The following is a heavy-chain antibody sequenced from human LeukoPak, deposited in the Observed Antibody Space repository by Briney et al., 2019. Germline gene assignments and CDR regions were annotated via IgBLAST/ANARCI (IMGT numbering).Heavy chain of an antibody. CDR2: IYPGDSDT. CDR3: ARPAAGTMIEGGSFDY. Sequence: GESLKISCKGSGYSFTSYWIGWVRQMPGKGLEWMGIIYPGDSDTRYSPSFQGQVTISADKSISTACLQWSSLKASDTAMYYCARPAAGTMIEGGSFDYWGQGTLVTVSS. J-gene: IGHJ4*02. CDR1: GYSFTSYW. V-gene: IGHV5-51*01. D-gene: IGHD6-13*01.